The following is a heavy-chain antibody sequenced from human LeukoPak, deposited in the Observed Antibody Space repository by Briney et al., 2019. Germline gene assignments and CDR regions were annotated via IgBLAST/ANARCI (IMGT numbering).Heavy chain of an antibody. J-gene: IGHJ5*02. CDR1: GGTFNNSA. CDR3: ARDVHGDYGSGWFDP. CDR2: IMPLFGTA. V-gene: IGHV1-69*05. Sequence: SVKVSCKTSGGTFNNSAISWVRQAPGQGLDWLGGIMPLFGTAGYAQKFQGRVTITKDEPTRTVYLELTSLTSDDTAVYYCARDVHGDYGSGWFDPWGQGTLVSVSS. D-gene: IGHD4-17*01.